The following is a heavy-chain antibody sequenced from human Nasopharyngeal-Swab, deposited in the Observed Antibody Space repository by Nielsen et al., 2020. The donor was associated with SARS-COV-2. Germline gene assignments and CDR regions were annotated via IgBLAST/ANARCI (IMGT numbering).Heavy chain of an antibody. J-gene: IGHJ4*02. Sequence: GSLRLSCTVSGGSISSSSYYWGWIRQPPGKGLEWIGSIYYSGSTYYNPSLKSRVTISVDTSKNQFSLKLSSVTAADTAVYYCARSKVVVTAIAHWGQGTLVTVSS. CDR1: GGSISSSSYY. D-gene: IGHD2-21*02. CDR2: IYYSGST. V-gene: IGHV4-39*01. CDR3: ARSKVVVTAIAH.